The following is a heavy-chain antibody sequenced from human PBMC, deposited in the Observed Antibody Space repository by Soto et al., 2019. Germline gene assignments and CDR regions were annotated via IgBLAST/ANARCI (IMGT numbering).Heavy chain of an antibody. CDR2: IYHSGST. J-gene: IGHJ4*02. CDR1: GGSISSSNW. V-gene: IGHV4-4*02. CDR3: ARGEYSSGWSYFDY. D-gene: IGHD6-19*01. Sequence: QVQLQESGPGLVKPSGTLSLTCAVSGGSISSSNWWSWVRQPPGKGLEWVGEIYHSGSTNYNPSLKSRVTISVDKSKNQLSLKLSAVTAADTVVYYCARGEYSSGWSYFDYWGQGTLVTVSS.